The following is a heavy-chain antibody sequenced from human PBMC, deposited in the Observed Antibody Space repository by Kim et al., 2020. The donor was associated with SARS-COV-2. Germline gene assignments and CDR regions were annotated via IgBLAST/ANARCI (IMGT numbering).Heavy chain of an antibody. J-gene: IGHJ4*02. CDR3: ARESSSSPFDY. D-gene: IGHD6-6*01. Sequence: TNSNPSLKSRVTISVDTSKNQFSLKLSSVTAADTAVYYCARESSSSPFDYWGQGTLVTVSS. V-gene: IGHV4-59*01. CDR2: T.